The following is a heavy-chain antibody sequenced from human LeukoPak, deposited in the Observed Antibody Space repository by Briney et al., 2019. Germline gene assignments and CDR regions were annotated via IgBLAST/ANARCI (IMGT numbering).Heavy chain of an antibody. CDR1: GFTFSSYS. J-gene: IGHJ6*03. Sequence: GGSLRLSCAASGFTFSSYSMNWVRQAPGKGLEWVSSISSGSSYIYYADSVKGRFTISRDNAKNSLYLQMNSLSAEDTAVYYCACTSGYDFSSYYYYMDVWGKGTTVTVSS. D-gene: IGHD5-12*01. CDR3: ACTSGYDFSSYYYYMDV. CDR2: ISSGSSYI. V-gene: IGHV3-21*01.